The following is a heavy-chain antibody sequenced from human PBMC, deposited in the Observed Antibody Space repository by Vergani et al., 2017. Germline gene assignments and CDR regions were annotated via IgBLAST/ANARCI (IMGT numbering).Heavy chain of an antibody. CDR2: IKSKTDGGTT. D-gene: IGHD2-15*01. Sequence: EVQLVESGGGLVKPGGSLRLSCAASGFTFSNAWMSWVRQAPGKGLEWVGRIKSKTDGGTTDYAAPVKGRFTISRDDSKNTLYLHMNSLKTEDTAVYHCSRVPKQSRSLYAYYFDYWGQGTLVTVSS. V-gene: IGHV3-15*01. CDR3: SRVPKQSRSLYAYYFDY. CDR1: GFTFSNAW. J-gene: IGHJ4*02.